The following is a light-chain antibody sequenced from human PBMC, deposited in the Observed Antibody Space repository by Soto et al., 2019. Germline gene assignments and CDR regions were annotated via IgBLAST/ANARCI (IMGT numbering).Light chain of an antibody. CDR3: QQSYSTPIT. CDR1: QSISSY. Sequence: IKMTQSPSSLSASVGDRVTITCGASQSISSYLNGYQQKPGKDPKLLIYAASSLQSGVPSRFSGIGSGTDFTLTISSLQPEDLATYYCQQSYSTPITFGQGTRLEI. V-gene: IGKV1-39*01. J-gene: IGKJ5*01. CDR2: AAS.